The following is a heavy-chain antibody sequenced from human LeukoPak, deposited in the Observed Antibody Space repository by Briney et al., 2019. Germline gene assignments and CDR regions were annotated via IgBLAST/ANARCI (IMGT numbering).Heavy chain of an antibody. CDR2: IWYDGSNK. J-gene: IGHJ4*02. V-gene: IGHV3-33*01. Sequence: GGSLRLPCAASGFTFSSYGMHWVRQAPGKGLEWVAVIWYDGSNKYYADSVKGRFTISRDNSKNTLYLQMNSLRAEDTAVYYCARDTGITMVRGFGYWGQGTLVTVSS. CDR3: ARDTGITMVRGFGY. D-gene: IGHD3-10*01. CDR1: GFTFSSYG.